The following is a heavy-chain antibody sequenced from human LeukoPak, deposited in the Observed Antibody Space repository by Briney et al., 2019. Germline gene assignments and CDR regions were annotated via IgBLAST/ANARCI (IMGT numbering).Heavy chain of an antibody. CDR1: GYSFTSYW. V-gene: IGHV5-51*01. CDR2: IYPGDSDT. Sequence: GESLKISCKGSGYSFTSYWIGWVRQMPGKGLEWMGIIYPGDSDTRYSPSFQGQVTISADKSISTAYLQWSSLKASDTAMHYCARPLIAAAANDAFDIWGQGTMVTVSS. CDR3: ARPLIAAAANDAFDI. J-gene: IGHJ3*02. D-gene: IGHD6-13*01.